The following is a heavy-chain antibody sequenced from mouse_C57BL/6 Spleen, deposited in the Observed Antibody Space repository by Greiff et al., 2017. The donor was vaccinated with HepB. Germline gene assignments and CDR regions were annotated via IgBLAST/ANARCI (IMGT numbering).Heavy chain of an antibody. CDR3: ARDPYSYGSSYPFAY. CDR2: IYPRDGST. V-gene: IGHV1-85*01. D-gene: IGHD1-1*01. CDR1: GYTFTSYD. Sequence: VQLQQSGPELVKPGASVKLSCKASGYTFTSYDINWVKQRPGQGLEWIGWIYPRDGSTKYNEKFKGKATLTVDTSSSTAYMELHSLTSEDSAVYFCARDPYSYGSSYPFAYWGQGTLVTVSA. J-gene: IGHJ3*01.